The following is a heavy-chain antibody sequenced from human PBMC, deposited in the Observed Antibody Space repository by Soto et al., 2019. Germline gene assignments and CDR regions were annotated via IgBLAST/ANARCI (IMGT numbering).Heavy chain of an antibody. D-gene: IGHD3-16*01. Sequence: QLQLQESGPGLVKPSETVSLTCTVSGGSISSSSYYWGWIRQPPGKGLEWIGSIYYSGSTYYNPSLKSRVTISVDTSKNQFSLKLSSVTAADTAVYYCARPQGLYGMDAFDIWGQGTMVTVSS. V-gene: IGHV4-39*01. J-gene: IGHJ3*02. CDR1: GGSISSSSYY. CDR2: IYYSGST. CDR3: ARPQGLYGMDAFDI.